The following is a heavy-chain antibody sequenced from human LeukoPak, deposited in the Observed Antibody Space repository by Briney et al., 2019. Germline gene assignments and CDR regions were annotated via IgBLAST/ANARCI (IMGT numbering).Heavy chain of an antibody. CDR1: GYTFTSYG. Sequence: ASVKVSCKASGYTFTSYGISWVRQAPGQGLEWMGWISAYNGNTNYAQKLQGRVTMTTDTSTSTAYMELRSLRSDDTAVYYCARGRAAAGTYYYYYMDVWGKGTTVTVSS. V-gene: IGHV1-18*01. D-gene: IGHD6-13*01. CDR3: ARGRAAAGTYYYYYMDV. CDR2: ISAYNGNT. J-gene: IGHJ6*03.